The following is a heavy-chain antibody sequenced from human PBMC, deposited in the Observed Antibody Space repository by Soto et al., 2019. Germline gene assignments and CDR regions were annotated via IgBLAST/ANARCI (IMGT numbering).Heavy chain of an antibody. CDR2: IYYSGST. D-gene: IGHD3-10*01. Sequence: SETLSRTCLLSGRSARSCGNYWCWTRQNHWKSLEWIGYIYYSGSTYYNPSLKSRVTISVDTSKNQFSLKLSPVTAADTAVYYCARDHSYGSGSYYDLSYYYGMDVWGQGTTVT. CDR3: ARDHSYGSGSYYDLSYYYGMDV. CDR1: GRSARSCGNY. J-gene: IGHJ6*02. V-gene: IGHV4-31*03.